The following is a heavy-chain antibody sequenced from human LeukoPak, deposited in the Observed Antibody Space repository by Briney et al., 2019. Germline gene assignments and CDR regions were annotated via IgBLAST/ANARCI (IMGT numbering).Heavy chain of an antibody. J-gene: IGHJ6*03. V-gene: IGHV3-7*04. CDR2: IKQDGSEK. D-gene: IGHD2-15*01. CDR3: ARVVVVVAATYYYYMDV. CDR1: GFTFSSYW. Sequence: GGSLRLSCAASGFTFSSYWMSWVRQAPGKGLEWVANIKQDGSEKYYVDSVRGRFTISRDNAKNSLYLQMNSLRAEDTAVYYCARVVVVVAATYYYYMDVWGKGTTVTVSS.